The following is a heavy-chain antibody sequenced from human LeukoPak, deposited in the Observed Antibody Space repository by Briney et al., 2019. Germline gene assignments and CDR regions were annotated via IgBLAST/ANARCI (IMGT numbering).Heavy chain of an antibody. Sequence: GASVKVSCKASGYTFTGYYMHWVRQAPGQGLEWMGWINPNGGGTNYAQKFQGRVTMTRDTSISTAYMELSRLRSDDTAVYYCARDSGTVNWFDPWGQGTLVTVSS. D-gene: IGHD1-1*01. CDR2: INPNGGGT. CDR1: GYTFTGYY. V-gene: IGHV1-2*02. J-gene: IGHJ5*02. CDR3: ARDSGTVNWFDP.